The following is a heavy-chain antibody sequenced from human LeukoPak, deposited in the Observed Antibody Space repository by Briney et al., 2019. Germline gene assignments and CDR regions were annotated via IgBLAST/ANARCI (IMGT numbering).Heavy chain of an antibody. J-gene: IGHJ4*02. CDR2: ISYGGSNK. Sequence: GGSLRLSCAASGFTLSSYGMHWVRQAPGKGLEWVAVISYGGSNKYYADSVKGRFTISRDNSKNTLYLQMNSLRAEDTAVYYCAKIPWYYDSSGYPLDYWGQGTLVTVSS. CDR1: GFTLSSYG. D-gene: IGHD3-22*01. CDR3: AKIPWYYDSSGYPLDY. V-gene: IGHV3-30*18.